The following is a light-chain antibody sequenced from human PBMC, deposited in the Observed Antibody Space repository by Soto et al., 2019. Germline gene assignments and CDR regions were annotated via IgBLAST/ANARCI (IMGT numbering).Light chain of an antibody. CDR3: QQYNSYSPWT. J-gene: IGKJ1*01. CDR1: QSISSW. CDR2: DAS. V-gene: IGKV1-5*01. Sequence: DIQMTQSPSTLSASVGDRVTITCRASQSISSWLAWYQQKPGKAPKLLIYDASSLGSGVPSRFSGSGSGTEFTLTISSLQPDDFAPYYCQQYNSYSPWTFGQGTKVEIK.